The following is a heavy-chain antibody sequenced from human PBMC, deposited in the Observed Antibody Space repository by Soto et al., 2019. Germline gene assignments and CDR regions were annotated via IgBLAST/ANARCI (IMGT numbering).Heavy chain of an antibody. CDR1: GGSVSSYY. Sequence: QVQLQESGPGLVKPSETLSLTCTVSGGSVSSYYWSWIRQPAGKGLEWIGRIYTGGSTNYNPSLTSRVTMSADTSKNHFSLRLTSVTAADTAVYYCARASVGPPGGGSWTMPFDSWGQGTLVTVSS. J-gene: IGHJ4*02. V-gene: IGHV4-4*07. CDR2: IYTGGST. D-gene: IGHD2-15*01. CDR3: ARASVGPPGGGSWTMPFDS.